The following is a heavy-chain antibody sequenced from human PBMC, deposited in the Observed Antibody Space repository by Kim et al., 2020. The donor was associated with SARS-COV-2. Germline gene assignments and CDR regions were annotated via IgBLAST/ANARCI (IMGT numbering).Heavy chain of an antibody. CDR1: GDSVSSNSAT. Sequence: SQTLSLTCAISGDSVSSNSATWNWIRQSPSRGLEWLGRTYYRSKWYNDYALSVKSRMTINPDTSKNQFSLQLNSVTPEDTAVYFCARRSISADGIFDYWGQGSLVTVSS. V-gene: IGHV6-1*01. CDR2: TYYRSKWYN. J-gene: IGHJ4*02. CDR3: ARRSISADGIFDY. D-gene: IGHD6-13*01.